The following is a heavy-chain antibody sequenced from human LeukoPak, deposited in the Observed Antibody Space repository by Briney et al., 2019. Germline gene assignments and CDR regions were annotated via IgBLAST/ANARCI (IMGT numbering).Heavy chain of an antibody. CDR3: ARAISDYYDSSGLAFDY. V-gene: IGHV3-23*01. D-gene: IGHD3-22*01. Sequence: GGSLRLSCAASGFSFSRYAMRWVRQAPGKGLEWVSDISGGGGRTHYADSVKGRFTVSRDNSKNTLYLQMNSLRVDDTAVYYCARAISDYYDSSGLAFDYWGQGTLVTVSS. J-gene: IGHJ4*02. CDR2: ISGGGGRT. CDR1: GFSFSRYA.